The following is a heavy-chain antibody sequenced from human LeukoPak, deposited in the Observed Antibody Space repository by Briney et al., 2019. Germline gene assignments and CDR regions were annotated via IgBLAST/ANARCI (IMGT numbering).Heavy chain of an antibody. J-gene: IGHJ6*02. Sequence: GGSLRLSCAASGXTFSDYYMSWIRQAPGKGLEWVSYISSSSSYTNYADSVKGRFTISRDNAKNSLYLQMNSLRAEDTAVYYCARESVPTGGYGMDVWGQGTTVTVSS. CDR3: ARESVPTGGYGMDV. CDR2: ISSSSSYT. CDR1: GXTFSDYY. D-gene: IGHD7-27*01. V-gene: IGHV3-11*05.